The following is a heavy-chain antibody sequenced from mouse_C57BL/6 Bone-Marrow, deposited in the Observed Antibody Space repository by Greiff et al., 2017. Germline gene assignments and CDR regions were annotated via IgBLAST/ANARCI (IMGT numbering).Heavy chain of an antibody. V-gene: IGHV1-82*01. CDR3: ASLTTVD. J-gene: IGHJ3*01. CDR2: IYPGDGDT. CDR1: GYAFSSSW. D-gene: IGHD1-1*01. Sequence: VQLQESGPELVKPGASVKISCKASGYAFSSSWMNWVKQRPGKGLEWIGRIYPGDGDTNYNGKFKGKATLTADKSSSTAYMQLSSLTSEASAVYFCASLTTVDWGQGTLVTVSA.